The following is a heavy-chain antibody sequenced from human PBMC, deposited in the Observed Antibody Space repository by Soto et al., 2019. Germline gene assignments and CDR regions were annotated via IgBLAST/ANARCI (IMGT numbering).Heavy chain of an antibody. J-gene: IGHJ5*02. CDR2: ITTSSAYI. Sequence: KPGGSLRLSCAASGFTFNTYDMNWVRQAPGKGLEWVSSITTSSAYIYYADSLKGRITISRDNAKNSLFLQMNSLRAEDTAVYYCVRSGTARLLRHSWFDTWGQGTLVTVSS. CDR1: GFTFNTYD. V-gene: IGHV3-21*01. CDR3: VRSGTARLLRHSWFDT. D-gene: IGHD2-21*01.